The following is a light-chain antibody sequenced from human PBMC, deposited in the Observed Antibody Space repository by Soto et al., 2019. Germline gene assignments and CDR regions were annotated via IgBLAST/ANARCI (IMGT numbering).Light chain of an antibody. CDR2: AVS. Sequence: IVLTQSAGTLSLSPLQRATLSCRASQSVSSSSVAWYRQRPCQAPRLLIYAVSSSATGVPARFSASGSGTDFTLTIGSLEPEDFAVYYCQHRGNWPLTFGGGTKVDIK. CDR1: QSVSSSS. CDR3: QHRGNWPLT. J-gene: IGKJ4*01. V-gene: IGKV3D-20*02.